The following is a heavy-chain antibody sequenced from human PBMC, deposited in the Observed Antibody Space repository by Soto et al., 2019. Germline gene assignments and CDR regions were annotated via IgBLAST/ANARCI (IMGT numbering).Heavy chain of an antibody. J-gene: IGHJ4*02. CDR2: ISNDGNNK. CDR3: ARPTVAGIDYFEY. Sequence: GGSLRLSCAASGFTFSDYSMQWVRQPPGRGLEWVAVISNDGNNKYYADSVRGRFSLSRDNSKNTLYLQMNSLRAEDTAVYYCARPTVAGIDYFEYWGQGTPVTVSS. CDR1: GFTFSDYS. D-gene: IGHD6-19*01. V-gene: IGHV3-30-3*01.